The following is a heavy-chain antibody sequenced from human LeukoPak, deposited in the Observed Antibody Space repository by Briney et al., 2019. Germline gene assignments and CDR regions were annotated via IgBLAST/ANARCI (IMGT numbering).Heavy chain of an antibody. V-gene: IGHV4-59*11. J-gene: IGHJ5*02. D-gene: IGHD6-6*01. CDR1: GGSISSHY. CDR2: IYYSGST. CDR3: ARVGPSSSDANWFDP. Sequence: KPSETLSLTCTVSGGSISSHYWSWIRQPPGKGLEWIGYIYYSGSTNYNPSLKSRVTISVDTSKNQFSLKLSSVTAADTAVYYCARVGPSSSDANWFDPWGQGTLVTVSS.